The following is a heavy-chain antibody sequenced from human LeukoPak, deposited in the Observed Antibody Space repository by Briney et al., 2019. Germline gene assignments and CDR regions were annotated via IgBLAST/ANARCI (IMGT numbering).Heavy chain of an antibody. CDR3: ARDRGPSYCTSTTCRTLDW. CDR1: GYTFSSYG. CDR2: ISAHNGNT. Sequence: ASVKVSCKASGYTFSSYGLSWVRQAPGQGLEWMGWISAHNGNTDYAQRFQGRLTMTTDTPASTAYMELRSLTSGDTAVYYCARDRGPSYCTSTTCRTLDWWGQGTLVTVSS. D-gene: IGHD2-2*01. V-gene: IGHV1-18*01. J-gene: IGHJ4*02.